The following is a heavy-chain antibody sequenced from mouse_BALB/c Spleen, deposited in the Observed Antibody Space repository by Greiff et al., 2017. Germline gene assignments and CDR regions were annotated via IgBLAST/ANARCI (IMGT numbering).Heavy chain of an antibody. Sequence: EVKLMESGGGLVKPGGSLKLSCAASGFTFSDYYMYWVRQTPEKRLEWVATISDGGSYTYYPDSVKGRFTISRDNAKNNLYLQMSSLKSEDTAMYYCARDPDYGSTFNRYFDVWGAGTTVTVSS. J-gene: IGHJ1*01. V-gene: IGHV5-4*02. CDR1: GFTFSDYY. CDR3: ARDPDYGSTFNRYFDV. CDR2: ISDGGSYT. D-gene: IGHD1-1*01.